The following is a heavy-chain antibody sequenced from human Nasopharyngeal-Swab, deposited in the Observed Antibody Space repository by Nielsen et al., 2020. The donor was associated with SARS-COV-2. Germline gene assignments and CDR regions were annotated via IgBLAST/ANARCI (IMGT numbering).Heavy chain of an antibody. D-gene: IGHD3-3*01. CDR2: ISSSSSYI. J-gene: IGHJ6*02. CDR1: GFPFSSYS. V-gene: IGHV3-21*01. Sequence: GGSLRLSCAASGFPFSSYSMNWVRQAPGKGLEWVSSISSSSSYIYYADSVKGRFTISRDNAKNSLYLQMNSLRAEDTAVYYCARDSAVYDFWSGYSGYYYYGMDVWGQGTTVTVSS. CDR3: ARDSAVYDFWSGYSGYYYYGMDV.